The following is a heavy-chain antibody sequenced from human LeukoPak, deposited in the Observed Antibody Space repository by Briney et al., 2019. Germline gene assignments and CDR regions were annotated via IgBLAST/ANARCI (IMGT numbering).Heavy chain of an antibody. CDR1: GGSFSGYY. J-gene: IGHJ4*02. V-gene: IGHV4-34*01. Sequence: SETLSLTCAVYGGSFSGYYWSWIRQPPGKGLEWIGEINHSGSTNYNPSLKSRVTISVDTSKNQFSLKLSSVTAADTAVYYCARTLYSSSRNYFDYWGQGTLVTVSS. D-gene: IGHD6-6*01. CDR2: INHSGST. CDR3: ARTLYSSSRNYFDY.